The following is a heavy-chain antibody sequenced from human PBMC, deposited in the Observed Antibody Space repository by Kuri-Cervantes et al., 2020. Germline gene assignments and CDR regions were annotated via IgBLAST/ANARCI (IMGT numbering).Heavy chain of an antibody. Sequence: GESLKISCVVSGFTVSSNYMSWVRQAPGKGLEWVSVIYSGGSTYYTDSVKGRFTISRDNPKNTLYLQMNSLRAEDTAVYYCARDSGYSSSSDYFDHWGQGTLVTVSS. D-gene: IGHD6-6*01. CDR2: IYSGGST. CDR1: GFTVSSNY. V-gene: IGHV3-66*01. J-gene: IGHJ4*02. CDR3: ARDSGYSSSSDYFDH.